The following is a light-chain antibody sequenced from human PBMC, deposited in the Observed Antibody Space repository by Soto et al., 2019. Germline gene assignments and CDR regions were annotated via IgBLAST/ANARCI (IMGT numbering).Light chain of an antibody. Sequence: QSALTQPASVSGSPGQSITISCTGISSDVGGYNYVSWYQHYPGKAPKLMIYDVSNRPSGVSNRFSGSKSGNTASLTISGLQAEDEADYYCSSYTSSSTVFGGGTKVTVL. J-gene: IGLJ2*01. CDR3: SSYTSSSTV. V-gene: IGLV2-14*03. CDR2: DVS. CDR1: SSDVGGYNY.